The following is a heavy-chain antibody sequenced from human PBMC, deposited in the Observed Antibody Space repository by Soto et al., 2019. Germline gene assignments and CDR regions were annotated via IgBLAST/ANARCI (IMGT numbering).Heavy chain of an antibody. CDR2: IYYSGST. J-gene: IGHJ6*02. CDR3: ASQQLVHYYYGMDV. Sequence: SETLSLTCTVSGGCISSSSYYWGWIRQPPGKGLEWIGSIYYSGSTYYNPSLKSRVTMSVDTSKNQFSLKLSSVTAADTAVYYCASQQLVHYYYGMDVWGQGTTVTVSS. V-gene: IGHV4-39*01. D-gene: IGHD6-13*01. CDR1: GGCISSSSYY.